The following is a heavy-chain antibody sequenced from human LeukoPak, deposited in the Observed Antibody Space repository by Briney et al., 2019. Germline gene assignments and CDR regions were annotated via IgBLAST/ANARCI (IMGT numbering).Heavy chain of an antibody. CDR1: GFTVSSTY. D-gene: IGHD4-17*01. V-gene: IGHV3-66*01. J-gene: IGHJ4*02. Sequence: PGGSLRLSCAASGFTVSSTYMSWVRQAPGKGLEWVSVIYSGGGTYYADSVKGRFTISRDNSKNTLYLQMNSLRAEDTAVYYCARDHRGLRKYYFDYWGQGTLVTVSS. CDR3: ARDHRGLRKYYFDY. CDR2: IYSGGGT.